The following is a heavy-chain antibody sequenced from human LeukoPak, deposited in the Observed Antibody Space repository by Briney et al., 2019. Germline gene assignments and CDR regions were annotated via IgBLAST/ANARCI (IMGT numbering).Heavy chain of an antibody. CDR3: ARVGRRGTAFDAFDI. V-gene: IGHV1-2*02. Sequence: ASVKVSCKASGYTFSDNYIHWVRQAPGQGLQWVGWINPKSGGTKYAPSFEGRVTMIRDTSMRTAYMDLRRLKSDDTAFYDCARVGRRGTAFDAFDIWGQGTMVTVSS. D-gene: IGHD3-16*01. CDR1: GYTFSDNY. J-gene: IGHJ3*02. CDR2: INPKSGGT.